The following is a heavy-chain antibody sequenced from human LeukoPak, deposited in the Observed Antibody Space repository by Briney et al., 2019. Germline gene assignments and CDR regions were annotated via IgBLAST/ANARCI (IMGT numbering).Heavy chain of an antibody. CDR3: ARYSYCSSTSCLGDGMDV. D-gene: IGHD2-2*01. CDR1: GGSISSYY. CDR2: IYTSGST. Sequence: SETLSLTCTVSGGSISSYYWSWIRQPAGKGLEWIGRIYTSGSTNYNPSLKSRVTMSVDTSKNQFSLKLSSVTAADTAVYYCARYSYCSSTSCLGDGMDVWGQGTTDTVSS. J-gene: IGHJ6*02. V-gene: IGHV4-4*07.